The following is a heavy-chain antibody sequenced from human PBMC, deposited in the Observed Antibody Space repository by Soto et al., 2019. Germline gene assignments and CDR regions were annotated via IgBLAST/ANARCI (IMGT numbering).Heavy chain of an antibody. Sequence: SETLSLTCTVSGGSISSYYWSWIRQPPGKGLEWIGYIDYSGSANSNPSLESRVTISVDTSKNQFSLKLSSVTAADTAVYYCACIFSGGYGYGFYYYGMDVWGQGTTVTVSS. CDR1: GGSISSYY. CDR3: ACIFSGGYGYGFYYYGMDV. CDR2: IDYSGSA. J-gene: IGHJ6*02. V-gene: IGHV4-59*08. D-gene: IGHD5-18*01.